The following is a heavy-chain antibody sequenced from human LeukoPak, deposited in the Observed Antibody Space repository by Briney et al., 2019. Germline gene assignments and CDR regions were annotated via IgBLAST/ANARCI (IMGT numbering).Heavy chain of an antibody. V-gene: IGHV1-8*01. J-gene: IGHJ6*03. Sequence: VSVKVSCKASGYTFGSYEINWVRQATGQGPEWMGWMNSNTGNTGYAQKFQGRVTMTRNTSITTAYMELSSLRSEDTAVYYCARRVGYYYYMDVWGKGTTVTVSS. CDR1: GYTFGSYE. CDR3: ARRVGYYYYMDV. CDR2: MNSNTGNT.